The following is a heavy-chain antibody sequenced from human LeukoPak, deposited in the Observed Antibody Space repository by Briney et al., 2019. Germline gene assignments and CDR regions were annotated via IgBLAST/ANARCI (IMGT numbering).Heavy chain of an antibody. Sequence: GGSLRLSCAASGFTFSSYGMHWVRQAPGKGPEWVANIKEDGSEIHYVDSVKGRFTISRDNAKNSLYLQLNSLRVEDTAVYYCARDRGYSSFDYWGQGTLVTVSS. CDR2: IKEDGSEI. D-gene: IGHD4-23*01. CDR3: ARDRGYSSFDY. J-gene: IGHJ4*02. CDR1: GFTFSSYG. V-gene: IGHV3-7*01.